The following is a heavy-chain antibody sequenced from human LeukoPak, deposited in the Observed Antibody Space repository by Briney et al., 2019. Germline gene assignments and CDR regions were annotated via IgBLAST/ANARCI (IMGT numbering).Heavy chain of an antibody. CDR2: ISYDGSNK. Sequence: GRSLRLSCAASGFTFSSYAMHWVRQAPGKGLEWVAVISYDGSNKYYADSVKGRFTISRDNSKNTLYLQMNSLRAEDTAVYYRARDIPLDGSYHGYFDYWGQGTLVTVSS. CDR3: ARDIPLDGSYHGYFDY. J-gene: IGHJ4*02. V-gene: IGHV3-30-3*01. CDR1: GFTFSSYA. D-gene: IGHD1-26*01.